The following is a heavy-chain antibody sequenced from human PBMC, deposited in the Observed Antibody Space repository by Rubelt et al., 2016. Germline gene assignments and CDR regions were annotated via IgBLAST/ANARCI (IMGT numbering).Heavy chain of an antibody. J-gene: IGHJ4*02. CDR1: GYSISSDYY. V-gene: IGHV4-38-2*02. CDR2: IHHSGSI. CDR3: ARLGYCSSTSCYLDY. D-gene: IGHD2-2*01. Sequence: QVQLQESGPGLVKPSETLSLTCIVSGYSISSDYYWGWVRQPPGKGLEWIGSIHHSGSIFYNPSLKSRVTVSVDTSKNQFSLRVKYVTAADTAVYYCARLGYCSSTSCYLDYWGQGTLVTVSS.